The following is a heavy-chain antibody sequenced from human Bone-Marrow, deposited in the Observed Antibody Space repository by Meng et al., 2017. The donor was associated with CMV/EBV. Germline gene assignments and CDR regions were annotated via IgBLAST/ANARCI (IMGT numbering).Heavy chain of an antibody. Sequence: ASVKVSCKASGGTFSSYAISWVRQAPGQGLEWMGWINAKSGGTNYAQRFQGRVTMTRDTSISTAYMELSRLRSDDTAVYYCARIKSAIAVAASFDYWGQGTLVTVSS. V-gene: IGHV1-2*02. D-gene: IGHD6-19*01. CDR1: GGTFSSYA. CDR3: ARIKSAIAVAASFDY. CDR2: INAKSGGT. J-gene: IGHJ4*02.